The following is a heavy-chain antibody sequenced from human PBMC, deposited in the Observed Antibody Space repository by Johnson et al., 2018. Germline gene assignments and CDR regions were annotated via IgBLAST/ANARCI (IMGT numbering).Heavy chain of an antibody. CDR2: IYYRGST. J-gene: IGHJ5*02. Sequence: QVQLQESGPGLLKPSETLSLTCTVPGGSISGYYWFWMRQPPGKGLEWIGHIYYRGSTSYHPSLKSRVTISLDTSKNQFSLKLTSVTAADPAVSYCARGGRVYNWFDPWGQGTLVKVSS. CDR3: ARGGRVYNWFDP. V-gene: IGHV4-59*01. D-gene: IGHD2-8*01. CDR1: GGSISGYY.